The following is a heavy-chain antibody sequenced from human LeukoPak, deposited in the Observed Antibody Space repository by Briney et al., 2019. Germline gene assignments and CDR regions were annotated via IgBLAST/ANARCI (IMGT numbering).Heavy chain of an antibody. CDR2: IYYSGTT. Sequence: SETLSLTCTVSGGSISSYYWSWIRQPPGQGLEWIGYIYYSGTTNYNPSLKSPVTISVDTSKNQFSLKLSSVTAADQAVDYCARHGLRAVSSFEYWGQGTLVTVSS. CDR3: ARHGLRAVSSFEY. J-gene: IGHJ4*02. V-gene: IGHV4-59*08. D-gene: IGHD6-6*01. CDR1: GGSISSYY.